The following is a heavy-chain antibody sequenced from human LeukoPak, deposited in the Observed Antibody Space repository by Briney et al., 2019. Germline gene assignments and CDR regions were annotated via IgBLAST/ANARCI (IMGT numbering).Heavy chain of an antibody. CDR2: IHPHTGAT. CDR3: AKGVSRRSNFWYHWFDP. D-gene: IGHD5/OR15-5a*01. CDR1: GYTFTSYG. J-gene: IGHJ5*02. Sequence: ASVKVSCKASGYTFTSYGISWVRQAPGQRLEWMGWIHPHTGATQYSQAFKARVSMTTDTSVNTAYLELNRLTSDDTAVYYCAKGVSRRSNFWYHWFDPWGQGTLVTVAA. V-gene: IGHV1-18*01.